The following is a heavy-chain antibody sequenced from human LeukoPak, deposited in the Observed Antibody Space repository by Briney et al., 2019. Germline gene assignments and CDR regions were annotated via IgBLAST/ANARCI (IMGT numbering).Heavy chain of an antibody. CDR1: GFTFSSYA. D-gene: IGHD3-22*01. J-gene: IGHJ6*02. CDR3: ARDQIVVVNTYYYYGMDV. CDR2: ISSNGGFT. V-gene: IGHV3-64*02. Sequence: GGSLRLSCAASGFTFSSYAMHWVRQAPGKGLEYVSAISSNGGFTYYADSVKGRFTISRDNSKNTLYLQMNSLRAEDAAVYYCARDQIVVVNTYYYYGMDVWGQGTTVTVSS.